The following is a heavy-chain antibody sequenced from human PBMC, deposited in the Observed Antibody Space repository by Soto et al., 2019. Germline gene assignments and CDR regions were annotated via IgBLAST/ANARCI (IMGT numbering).Heavy chain of an antibody. V-gene: IGHV4-34*01. CDR1: GGSFSGYY. J-gene: IGHJ6*02. CDR2: INHSGST. D-gene: IGHD3-3*01. CDR3: ARGGINYDFWSGYSNYYYYGMDV. Sequence: SETLSLTCAVYGGSFSGYYWGWVRQPPGKGLEGVGEINHSGSTNYNPSLKSRVTISVDTSKNQFSLKLSSVTAADTAVYYCARGGINYDFWSGYSNYYYYGMDVWGQGTTVTVSS.